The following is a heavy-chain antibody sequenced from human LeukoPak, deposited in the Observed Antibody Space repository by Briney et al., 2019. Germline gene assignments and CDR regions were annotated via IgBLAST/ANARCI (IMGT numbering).Heavy chain of an antibody. Sequence: PETLSLTCTVSGGSISSSSYYWGWIRQPPRKGLEFNGSIYYSGSTYYNPSLKSRVTISVDTSKNQFSLKLSSVTAADTAVYYCARHAYFLEWLSSPFDYWGQGTLVTVSS. J-gene: IGHJ4*02. D-gene: IGHD3-3*01. V-gene: IGHV4-39*01. CDR2: IYYSGST. CDR1: GGSISSSSYY. CDR3: ARHAYFLEWLSSPFDY.